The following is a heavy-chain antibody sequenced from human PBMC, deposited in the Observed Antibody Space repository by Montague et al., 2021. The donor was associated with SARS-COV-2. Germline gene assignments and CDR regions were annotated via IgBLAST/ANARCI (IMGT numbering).Heavy chain of an antibody. V-gene: IGHV3-66*01. CDR2: IYSGGST. D-gene: IGHD3-9*01. Sequence: SLRLSCAASGFTVSSNYMSWVRQAPGMGLEWVSVIYSGGSTYYADSVKGRFTISRDNSKNTLYLQMNSLRAEDTAVYYCARDRYFDWLLSYGMDVWGQGTTVTVSS. CDR3: ARDRYFDWLLSYGMDV. J-gene: IGHJ6*02. CDR1: GFTVSSNY.